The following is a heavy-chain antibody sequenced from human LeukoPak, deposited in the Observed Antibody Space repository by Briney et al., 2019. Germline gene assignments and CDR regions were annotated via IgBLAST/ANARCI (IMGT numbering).Heavy chain of an antibody. Sequence: PSETLSLTCAVYGGSFSGYYWSWIRQPPGKGLEWIGEINHSGSTNYNPSLKSRVTISVDTSKNQFSLKLSSVTAADTAVYYCAREQVITMVRGAPFDYWGQGTLVTVSS. J-gene: IGHJ4*02. V-gene: IGHV4-34*01. CDR2: INHSGST. CDR3: AREQVITMVRGAPFDY. CDR1: GGSFSGYY. D-gene: IGHD3-10*01.